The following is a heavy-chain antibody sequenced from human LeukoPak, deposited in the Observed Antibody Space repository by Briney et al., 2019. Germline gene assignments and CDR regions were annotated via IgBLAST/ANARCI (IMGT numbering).Heavy chain of an antibody. CDR2: IYYSGST. Sequence: SETLSLTCTVSGGSISSGDYYWRWIRQPPGKGLEWIGYIYYSGSTYYNPSLKSRFTISVDTSKNQFSLKLSSVTAADTAVYYCARERVGYDILTGYYKDAFDIWGQGTMVTVSS. CDR1: GGSISSGDYY. D-gene: IGHD3-9*01. CDR3: ARERVGYDILTGYYKDAFDI. V-gene: IGHV4-30-4*01. J-gene: IGHJ3*02.